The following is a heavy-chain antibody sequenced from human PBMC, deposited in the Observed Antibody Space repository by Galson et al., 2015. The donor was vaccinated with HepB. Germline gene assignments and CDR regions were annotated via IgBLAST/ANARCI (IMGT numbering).Heavy chain of an antibody. CDR2: TYYRSKWYN. D-gene: IGHD3-10*01. J-gene: IGHJ6*02. CDR1: GDSVSSNSAA. Sequence: CAISGDSVSSNSAAWNWIRQSPSRGLEWLGRTYYRSKWYNDYAVSVKSRITINPDTSKNQFSLQLNSVTPEDTAVYYCARDQCAMVRGVIYYYYGMDVWGQGTTVTVSS. CDR3: ARDQCAMVRGVIYYYYGMDV. V-gene: IGHV6-1*01.